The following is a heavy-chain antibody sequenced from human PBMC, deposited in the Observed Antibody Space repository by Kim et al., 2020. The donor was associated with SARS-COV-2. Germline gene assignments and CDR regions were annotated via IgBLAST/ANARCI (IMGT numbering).Heavy chain of an antibody. D-gene: IGHD3-3*01. CDR3: AIENYDDSFDM. J-gene: IGHJ3*02. CDR2: ITGDGRII. CDR1: GFTFSSYE. V-gene: IGHV3-48*03. Sequence: GGSLRLSCAAFGFTFSSYEMNWVRQAPGKGLEWVSYITGDGRIIQYADSVKGRLTISRDNAKNSLYLQMSSLRVEDTAVYYCAIENYDDSFDMWGQGTMVTVSS.